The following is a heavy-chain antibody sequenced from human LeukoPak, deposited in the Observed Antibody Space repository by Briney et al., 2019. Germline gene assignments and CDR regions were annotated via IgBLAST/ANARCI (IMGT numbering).Heavy chain of an antibody. Sequence: PSETLSLTCTVSGGSISSSSYYWGWIRQPPGKGLEWVSSISSSSSYIYYADSVKGRFTISRDNAKNSLYLQMNSLRAEDTAVYYCARLHDYGDYSQYYFDYWGQGTLVTVSS. D-gene: IGHD4-17*01. J-gene: IGHJ4*02. CDR3: ARLHDYGDYSQYYFDY. V-gene: IGHV3-21*01. CDR1: GGSISSSS. CDR2: ISSSSSYI.